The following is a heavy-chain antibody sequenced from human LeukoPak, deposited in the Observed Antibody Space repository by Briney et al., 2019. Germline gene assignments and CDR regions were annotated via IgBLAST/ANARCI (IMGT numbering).Heavy chain of an antibody. Sequence: GESLKISCKGSGYSFTSYWIGWVRQMPGKGLEWMGIIYPGDSDTRYSPSFQGQVTISADKSISTAYLQWSSLKASDTAMYYCARQGCSSISCYYYGMDVWGQGTTVTVSS. J-gene: IGHJ6*02. D-gene: IGHD2-2*01. CDR1: GYSFTSYW. CDR3: ARQGCSSISCYYYGMDV. V-gene: IGHV5-51*01. CDR2: IYPGDSDT.